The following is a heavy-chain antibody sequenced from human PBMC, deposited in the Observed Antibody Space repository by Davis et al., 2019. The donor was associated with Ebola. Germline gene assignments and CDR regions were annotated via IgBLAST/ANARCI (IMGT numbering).Heavy chain of an antibody. V-gene: IGHV3-23*01. CDR3: AREEVVAATAGVNYYYGMDV. J-gene: IGHJ6*04. D-gene: IGHD2-15*01. CDR2: ISGSGGST. CDR1: GFTFGTYV. Sequence: GGSLRLSCAASGFTFGTYVMSWVRQAPGKGLEWVSAISGSGGSTYYADSVKGQFTISRDNSKNTLYLQMNSLRAEDTAVYYCAREEVVAATAGVNYYYGMDVWGKGTTVTVSS.